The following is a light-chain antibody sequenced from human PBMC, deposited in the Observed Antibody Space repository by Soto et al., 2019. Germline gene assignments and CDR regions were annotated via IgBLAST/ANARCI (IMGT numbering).Light chain of an antibody. CDR2: GES. Sequence: EIVLTQSPGTLSLSPGERATLSCRASQSVSSSYLAWYQQKPGQAPRILIYGESSRATGIPDRFSGSGSGTDLTLTISRLEPEDFAVYYCQKYGSSPPTCGQGTKVDIK. CDR3: QKYGSSPPT. J-gene: IGKJ1*01. CDR1: QSVSSSY. V-gene: IGKV3-20*01.